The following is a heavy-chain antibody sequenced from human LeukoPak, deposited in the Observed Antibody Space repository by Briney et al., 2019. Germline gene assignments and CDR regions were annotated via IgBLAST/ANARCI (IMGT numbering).Heavy chain of an antibody. D-gene: IGHD3-9*01. CDR1: GFTFSTYS. Sequence: GGSLRLSCAASGFTFSTYSMNWVRQAPGKGLEWVSYISSSSGTIYYSDSVKGRFTISRDNAKNSLYLQMNSVRAEDTAVYYCAREDILTGYPNWFDPWGQGTLVTVSS. V-gene: IGHV3-48*04. CDR3: AREDILTGYPNWFDP. CDR2: ISSSSGTI. J-gene: IGHJ5*02.